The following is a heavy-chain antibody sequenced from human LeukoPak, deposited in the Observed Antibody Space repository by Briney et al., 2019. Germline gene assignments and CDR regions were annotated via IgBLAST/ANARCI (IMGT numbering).Heavy chain of an antibody. D-gene: IGHD5-24*01. CDR1: GFTFSSYW. V-gene: IGHV3-74*01. J-gene: IGHJ4*02. CDR3: ARGMATVTGPFES. Sequence: PGGSLRLSCAASGFTFSSYWMHWVRQAPGKGLMWVSRINIGVSDTLYADSVKGRFTISRDNAKNTLYLQMNSLRAEDTAVYYCARGMATVTGPFESWGQGTLVTVSS. CDR2: INIGVSDT.